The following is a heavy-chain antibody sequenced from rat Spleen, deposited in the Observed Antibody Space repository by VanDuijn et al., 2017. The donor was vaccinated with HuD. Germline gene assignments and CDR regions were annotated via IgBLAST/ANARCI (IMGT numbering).Heavy chain of an antibody. J-gene: IGHJ2*01. V-gene: IGHV5-7*01. CDR3: ARRHYGYTDYFDY. CDR2: ITSAGSDT. Sequence: EVQLVESGGGLVQPGSSLKLSCTASGFTFSSFAMAWVRQAPKKGLEWGATITSAGSDTYYRDSVKGRFTISRDNAKSTLSLQMDSLRSEDTATYYCARRHYGYTDYFDYWGQGVMVTVSS. CDR1: GFTFSSFA. D-gene: IGHD1-9*01.